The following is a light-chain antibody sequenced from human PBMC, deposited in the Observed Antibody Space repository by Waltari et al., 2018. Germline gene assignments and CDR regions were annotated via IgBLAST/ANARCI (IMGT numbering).Light chain of an antibody. V-gene: IGLV3-1*01. CDR1: KSGYKN. CDR3: QVWDMTTAHVV. J-gene: IGLJ2*01. CDR2: QND. Sequence: SYELTQPPSLSVFPGQTARITCSGDKSGYKNVCWYQQKPGQSPLQVMYQNDNRPSGIPGRFSGSNSWNTAILTISGTQTMDEADYYCQVWDMTTAHVVFGGGTKLTVL.